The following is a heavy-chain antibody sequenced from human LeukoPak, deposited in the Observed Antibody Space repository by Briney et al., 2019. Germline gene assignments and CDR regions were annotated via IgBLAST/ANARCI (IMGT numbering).Heavy chain of an antibody. J-gene: IGHJ5*02. Sequence: SETLSLTCTVSGGSINDYYWNWIRQPPGKRLEWIGHIHYSGITNYDPSLNSRVTISVDTSKGQFSLKLSSVTAADTAVYYCARRVTMSAPTTPDSWLHPWGQGTLVTVSS. CDR2: IHYSGIT. V-gene: IGHV4-59*08. CDR1: GGSINDYY. CDR3: ARRVTMSAPTTPDSWLHP. D-gene: IGHD3-3*01.